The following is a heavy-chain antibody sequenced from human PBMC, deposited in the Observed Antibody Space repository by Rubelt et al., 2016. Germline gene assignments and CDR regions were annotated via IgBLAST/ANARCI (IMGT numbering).Heavy chain of an antibody. V-gene: IGHV3-30*04. CDR3: VSSSLDY. CDR2: ISYGGTNT. Sequence: VQLVESGGGLVNPGGSLRLSCAASGFTFSNYAMHWVRQAPGKGLEWVAVISYGGTNTYYADSVKGRFTISRDNSKNTLYLQMNSLRAEDTAVYYCVSSSLDYWGQGTLVTVSS. D-gene: IGHD6-13*01. J-gene: IGHJ4*02. CDR1: GFTFSNYA.